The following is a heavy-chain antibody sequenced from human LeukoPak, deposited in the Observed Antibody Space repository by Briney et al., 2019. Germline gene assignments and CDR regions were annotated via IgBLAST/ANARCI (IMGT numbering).Heavy chain of an antibody. CDR3: AVPATTETTDYFDY. V-gene: IGHV3-74*01. Sequence: PGGSLRLSCAASGFTFSSYWMHWVRHAPGKGLVWVSRINSDGGTTTYADSVKGRFTISRDNAKNTLYLQMNSLRAEDTAVYYCAVPATTETTDYFDYWGQGILVTVSS. CDR1: GFTFSSYW. J-gene: IGHJ4*02. CDR2: INSDGGTT. D-gene: IGHD4-17*01.